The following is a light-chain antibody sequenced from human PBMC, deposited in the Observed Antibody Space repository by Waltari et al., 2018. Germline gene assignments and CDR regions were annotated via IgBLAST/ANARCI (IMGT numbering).Light chain of an antibody. CDR2: KAS. V-gene: IGKV1-5*03. Sequence: DIQMTQSPTALSASVGDRVTITCRASGSIADWLDWYQQKPGKPPKVVSYKASTLESGVPSRFGGSGLWNDSPLTISSLQPDDFATYYSQQYNGYEITSGGGTRVDIK. CDR3: QQYNGYEIT. J-gene: IGKJ4*01. CDR1: GSIADW.